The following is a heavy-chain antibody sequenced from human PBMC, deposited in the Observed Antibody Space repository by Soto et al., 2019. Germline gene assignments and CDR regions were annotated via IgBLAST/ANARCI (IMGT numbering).Heavy chain of an antibody. V-gene: IGHV2-70*11. J-gene: IGHJ6*02. Sequence: GPTLVNLTQTLTLTCTFSGFSLSTSGMCVSWIRQPPGKALEWLARIDWDDDKYYSTSLKTRLTISKDTSKNQVVLTMTNMDPVDTAMYYCARIRKCSGGSCYSGSYYYYYGMDVWGQGTTVTVSS. CDR2: IDWDDDK. CDR3: ARIRKCSGGSCYSGSYYYYYGMDV. D-gene: IGHD2-15*01. CDR1: GFSLSTSGMC.